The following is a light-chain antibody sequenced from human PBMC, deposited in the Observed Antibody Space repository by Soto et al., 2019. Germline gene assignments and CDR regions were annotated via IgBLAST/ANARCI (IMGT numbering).Light chain of an antibody. CDR2: DAS. Sequence: EIVLTQSPATLSLSPGERATLSCRASQSVSSYLAWYQQKPGQAPRLLIYDASNRATGIPARFSGSGSGTDVTLTISSLEPEDFGVYSCQQRSNWPPTFGGGTRVEIK. V-gene: IGKV3-11*01. J-gene: IGKJ4*01. CDR1: QSVSSY. CDR3: QQRSNWPPT.